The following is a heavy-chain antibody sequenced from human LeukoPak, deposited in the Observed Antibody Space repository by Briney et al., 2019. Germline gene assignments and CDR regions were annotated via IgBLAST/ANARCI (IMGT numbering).Heavy chain of an antibody. CDR1: GFTFSSYW. V-gene: IGHV3-7*01. J-gene: IGHJ4*02. D-gene: IGHD3-22*01. CDR2: TKKDGSEK. CDR3: VRDDTSGYYYELSLDY. Sequence: GGSLRVSCAASGFTFSSYWMSWVRHAPGKGLEWVANTKKDGSEKEYVDSVKGRFTICRDNAKNSLYLQMNSLRVEDTAVYYCVRDDTSGYYYELSLDYWGRGTVVTVSS.